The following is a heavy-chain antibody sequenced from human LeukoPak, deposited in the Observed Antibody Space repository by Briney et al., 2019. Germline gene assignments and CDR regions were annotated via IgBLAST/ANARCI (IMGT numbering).Heavy chain of an antibody. D-gene: IGHD2-15*01. V-gene: IGHV3-66*02. CDR2: IYSGGST. CDR3: AREAPYSLVPNWYFDL. J-gene: IGHJ2*01. Sequence: AGSLRLSCAASGFTVSSNYRSWVRQAPGKGLEWVSVIYSGGSTYSAASVKGRFTSSRDNSKNTLNLQMNSLRAEDTAVYYCAREAPYSLVPNWYFDLWGRGTLVTVSS. CDR1: GFTVSSNY.